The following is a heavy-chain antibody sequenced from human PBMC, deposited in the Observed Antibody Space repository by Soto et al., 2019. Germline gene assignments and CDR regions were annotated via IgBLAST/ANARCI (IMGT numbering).Heavy chain of an antibody. Sequence: SETLSLTCTVSGDSVNNYYWSWIRQPPGKRLEWIGCIYYTGSTTYNPSLETRVTMSVDTSKNQFSLKLNSVNAADTAVYYCAKYRRTEAEGFTLDYWGRGTLVTVSS. CDR2: IYYTGST. CDR3: AKYRRTEAEGFTLDY. V-gene: IGHV4-59*02. CDR1: GDSVNNYY. D-gene: IGHD6-13*01. J-gene: IGHJ4*02.